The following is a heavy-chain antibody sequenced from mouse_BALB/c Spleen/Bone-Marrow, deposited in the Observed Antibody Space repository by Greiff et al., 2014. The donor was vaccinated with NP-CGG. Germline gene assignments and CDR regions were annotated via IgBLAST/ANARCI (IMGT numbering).Heavy chain of an antibody. CDR2: IYPGDGDT. CDR3: ARGGRLTGYYFDY. V-gene: IGHV1-80*01. CDR1: GYAFSSYW. Sequence: QVQLQQPGAELVRPGSSVKISCKASGYAFSSYWMNWVKQRPGQGLEWIGQIYPGDGDTNYNGNFKDKATLTTDKSSTTAYMQLSSLTSEDSAVYFCARGGRLTGYYFDYWGQGTTLTASS. J-gene: IGHJ2*01. D-gene: IGHD4-1*01.